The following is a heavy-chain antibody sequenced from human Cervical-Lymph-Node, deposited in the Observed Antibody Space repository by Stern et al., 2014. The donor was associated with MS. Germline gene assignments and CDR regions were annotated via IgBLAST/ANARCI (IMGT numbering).Heavy chain of an antibody. D-gene: IGHD5-24*01. CDR2: ISGYKGNT. V-gene: IGHV1-18*01. J-gene: IGHJ6*02. CDR1: GYTFSSYG. Sequence: QVQLVQSGPAVKKPGASVRVSCKGSGYTFSSYGISWVRQTPGQGLEWMGWISGYKGNTNYAQKFQDRVTMTTDTSTSIAYLELRSLRSDDTAFYYCARGYIMDVWGQGTTVTVS. CDR3: ARGYIMDV.